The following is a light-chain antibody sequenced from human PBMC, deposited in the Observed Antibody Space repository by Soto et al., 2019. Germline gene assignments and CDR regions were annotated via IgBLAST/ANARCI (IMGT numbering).Light chain of an antibody. CDR3: QQYNSYSWT. CDR2: KAY. V-gene: IGKV1-5*03. J-gene: IGKJ1*01. CDR1: QSISSW. Sequence: DIQMPQSPSTLSASVGDRVTITCRASQSISSWLAWYQQKPGKAPKLLIYKAYSLESGVPSRFSGSGSGTEFTLTISSLQPDDFATYYCQQYNSYSWTFGQGTKVESK.